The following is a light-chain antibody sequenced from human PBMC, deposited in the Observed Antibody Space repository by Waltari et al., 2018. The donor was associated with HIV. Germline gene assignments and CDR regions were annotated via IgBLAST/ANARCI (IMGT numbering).Light chain of an antibody. J-gene: IGKJ1*01. CDR1: QSLVHETGDTY. V-gene: IGKV2-24*01. Sequence: DIVLTPPPLSAAFVVGPSASISCKASQSLVHETGDTYLSWFYQRSGEPPRLLSYRVSLRLPGVPHRFSGGGAGTQFTLKISSVEADDVGIYYCMQARSFPRTFGQGTKVEI. CDR3: MQARSFPRT. CDR2: RVS.